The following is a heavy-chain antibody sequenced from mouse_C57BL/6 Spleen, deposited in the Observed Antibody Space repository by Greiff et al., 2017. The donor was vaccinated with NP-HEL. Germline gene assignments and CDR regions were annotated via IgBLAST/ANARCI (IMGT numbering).Heavy chain of an antibody. CDR3: ARGVGRAYAMDY. Sequence: EVQLQQSGPELVKPGASVKISCKASGYTFTDYYMNWVKQSHGKSLEWIGDINPNNGGTSYNQKFKGKATLTVDKSSSTAYMELRSLTSEDSAVYYCARGVGRAYAMDYWGQGTSVTVSS. J-gene: IGHJ4*01. CDR2: INPNNGGT. V-gene: IGHV1-26*01. CDR1: GYTFTDYY. D-gene: IGHD3-3*01.